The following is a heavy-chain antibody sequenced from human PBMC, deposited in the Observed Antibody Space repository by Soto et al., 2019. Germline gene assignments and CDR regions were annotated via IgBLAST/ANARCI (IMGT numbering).Heavy chain of an antibody. CDR3: ASVQQDYYYYYGMDV. D-gene: IGHD6-13*01. J-gene: IGHJ6*02. CDR2: INPSGGST. CDR1: GYTFTSYY. V-gene: IGHV1-46*01. Sequence: GASVKVSCKASGYTFTSYYMHWVRQAPGQGLEWMGIINPSGGSTSYAQKFQGRVTMTRDTSTSTVYMELSSLRSEDTAVYYCASVQQDYYYYYGMDVWGQRTTVTVYS.